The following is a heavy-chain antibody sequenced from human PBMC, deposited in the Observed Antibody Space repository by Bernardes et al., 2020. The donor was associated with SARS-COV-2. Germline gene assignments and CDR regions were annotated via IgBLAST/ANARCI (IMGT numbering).Heavy chain of an antibody. CDR3: ARAIVVVTAIHSYYYYGMDV. Sequence: SETLSLTCAVYGGSFSGYYWSWIRQPPGKGLEWIGEINHSGSTNYNPSLKSRVTISVDTSKNQFSLKLSSVTAADTAVYYCARAIVVVTAIHSYYYYGMDVWGQGTTVTVSS. J-gene: IGHJ6*02. CDR2: INHSGST. CDR1: GGSFSGYY. V-gene: IGHV4-34*01. D-gene: IGHD2-21*02.